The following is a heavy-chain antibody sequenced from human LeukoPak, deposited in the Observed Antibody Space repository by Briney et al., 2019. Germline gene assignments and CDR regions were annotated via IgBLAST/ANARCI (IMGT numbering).Heavy chain of an antibody. CDR3: AKAYYDTSGRMGGFDY. CDR1: GFTFSDYQ. V-gene: IGHV3-11*03. J-gene: IGHJ4*02. CDR2: ISSSSSYT. D-gene: IGHD3-22*01. Sequence: KTGGSLRLSCAASGFTFSDYQMSWIRQAPGKGLEWVSYISSSSSYTNYADSVKGRFTISRDNAKNSLYLQMNGLRAEDTAVYYCAKAYYDTSGRMGGFDYWGQGTLVTVSS.